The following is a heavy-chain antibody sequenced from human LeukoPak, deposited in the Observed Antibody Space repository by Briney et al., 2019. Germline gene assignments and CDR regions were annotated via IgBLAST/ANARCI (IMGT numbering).Heavy chain of an antibody. D-gene: IGHD2-21*02. Sequence: PGGSLRLSCAASGFTVSSNYMSWVRQAPGKGLEWVSVIYSGGSTYYADSVKGRFTISRDNAKNSLYLQMNSLRAEDTAIYYCTRDFGSIVVVTAIVDWGQGTLVTVSS. CDR1: GFTVSSNY. V-gene: IGHV3-53*01. J-gene: IGHJ4*02. CDR3: TRDFGSIVVVTAIVD. CDR2: IYSGGST.